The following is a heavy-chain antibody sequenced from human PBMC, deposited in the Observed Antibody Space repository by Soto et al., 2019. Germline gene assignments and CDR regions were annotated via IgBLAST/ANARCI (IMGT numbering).Heavy chain of an antibody. CDR1: GFTFSSYA. Sequence: EVQLLESGGGLVQPGGSLRLSCAASGFTFSSYAMSWVRQAPGKGLEWVSAISGSGGSTYYADSVKGRFTISRDNSKNTLYLQMNSLRAEDTAVYYCAKGYYGSGSYLYYFHYWGQGTLVTVSS. V-gene: IGHV3-23*01. CDR2: ISGSGGST. CDR3: AKGYYGSGSYLYYFHY. J-gene: IGHJ4*02. D-gene: IGHD3-10*01.